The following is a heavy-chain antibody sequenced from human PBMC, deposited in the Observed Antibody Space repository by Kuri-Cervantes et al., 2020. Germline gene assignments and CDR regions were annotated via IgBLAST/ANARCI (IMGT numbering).Heavy chain of an antibody. CDR1: GGSISSGGYY. CDR3: AREEVSGSNYYYYMDV. J-gene: IGHJ6*03. Sequence: SETLSLTCTVSGGSISSGGYYWSWIRQHPGKGLEWIGYIYYSGSTYYNPSLKSRVTISVDTSKNQFSLQLNSVTPEDTAVYYCAREEVSGSNYYYYMDVWGKGATVTVSS. D-gene: IGHD2/OR15-2a*01. V-gene: IGHV4-31*03. CDR2: IYYSGST.